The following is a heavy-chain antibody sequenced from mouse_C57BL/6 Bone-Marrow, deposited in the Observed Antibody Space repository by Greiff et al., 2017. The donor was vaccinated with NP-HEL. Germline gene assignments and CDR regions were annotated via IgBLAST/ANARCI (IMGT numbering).Heavy chain of an antibody. V-gene: IGHV1-15*01. D-gene: IGHD2-2*01. CDR3: TRDEWDYGYVLYAMDY. CDR1: GYTFTDYE. J-gene: IGHJ4*01. Sequence: VQLQQSGAELVRPGASVTLSCKASGYTFTDYEMHWVKQTPVHGLEWIGAIDPETGGTAYNQKFKGKAILTADKSSSTAYMELRSLTSEDSAVYYCTRDEWDYGYVLYAMDYWGQGTSVTVSS. CDR2: IDPETGGT.